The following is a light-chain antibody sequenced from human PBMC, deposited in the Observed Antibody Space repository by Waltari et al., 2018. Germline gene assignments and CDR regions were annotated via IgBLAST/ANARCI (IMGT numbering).Light chain of an antibody. CDR2: EVF. CDR1: NNDFGNYYL. J-gene: IGLJ1*01. V-gene: IGLV2-23*02. CDR3: SSYAGTSSAYV. Sequence: QSALTQPASVSGSPGQSLTISCTGPNNDFGNYYLVSWYRQYPGKAPKLMIYEVFKRPSGVSIRFSASKSGNTASLTISGLQAEDEADYYCSSYAGTSSAYVFGTGTKVTVL.